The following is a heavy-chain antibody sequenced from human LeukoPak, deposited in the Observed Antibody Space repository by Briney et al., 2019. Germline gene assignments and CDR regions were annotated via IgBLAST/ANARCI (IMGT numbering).Heavy chain of an antibody. CDR3: ARDLMQRDYYDSSGYYNYFDY. D-gene: IGHD3-22*01. Sequence: ASVKVSCKASGYTFTSYGISWVRQAPGQGLEWMGWISAYNGNTNYAQKLQGRVTMTTDTSTSTAYMELRSLRSDDTAVYYCARDLMQRDYYDSSGYYNYFDYWGQGTLVTVSS. CDR2: ISAYNGNT. V-gene: IGHV1-18*01. J-gene: IGHJ4*02. CDR1: GYTFTSYG.